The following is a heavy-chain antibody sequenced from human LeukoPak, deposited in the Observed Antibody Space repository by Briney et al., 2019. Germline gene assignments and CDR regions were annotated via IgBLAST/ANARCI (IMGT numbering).Heavy chain of an antibody. D-gene: IGHD3-10*01. CDR2: LYCTSQCIS. CDR1: GDRVSAYRAV. CDR3: ARGSYGLGGYYDYYFDF. J-gene: IGHJ4*02. Sequence: SQTLSLTCAISGDRVSAYRAVWAWFRQSPSGGLEWLGRLYCTSQCISDYAESVKGRINISPDTSTNQFSLQLNSVTPEDTAVYYCARGSYGLGGYYDYYFDFWGQGTLVTVSS. V-gene: IGHV6-1*01.